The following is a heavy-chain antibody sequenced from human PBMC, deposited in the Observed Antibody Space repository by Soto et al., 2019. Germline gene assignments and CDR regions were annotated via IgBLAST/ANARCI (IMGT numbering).Heavy chain of an antibody. V-gene: IGHV3-33*01. Sequence: LRLSCAASGFTFSSYGMHWVRQAPGKGLEWVAVIWYDGSNKYYADSVKGRFTISRDNSKNTLYLQMNSLRAEDTAVYYCASSRVSNWFDPWGQGTLVTVSS. CDR1: GFTFSSYG. CDR3: ASSRVSNWFDP. CDR2: IWYDGSNK. J-gene: IGHJ5*02.